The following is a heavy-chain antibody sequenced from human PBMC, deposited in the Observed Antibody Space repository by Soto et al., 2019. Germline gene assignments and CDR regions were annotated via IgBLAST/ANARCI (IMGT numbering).Heavy chain of an antibody. Sequence: GASLKISCQGSGYTFTRHWIGWVRQMPGKGLEWLGIIYPGDSDTRYSPSFQGQVTFSADKSISTAYLQWSSLKASDTAMYYCVRVGLVGPTSLSNAWFDPWGQGTLVTVSS. CDR3: VRVGLVGPTSLSNAWFDP. D-gene: IGHD1-26*01. J-gene: IGHJ5*02. V-gene: IGHV5-51*01. CDR2: IYPGDSDT. CDR1: GYTFTRHW.